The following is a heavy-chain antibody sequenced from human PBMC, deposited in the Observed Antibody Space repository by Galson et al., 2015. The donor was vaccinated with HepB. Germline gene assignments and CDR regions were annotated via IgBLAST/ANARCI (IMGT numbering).Heavy chain of an antibody. V-gene: IGHV3-15*07. D-gene: IGHD3-9*01. CDR3: TTQGGLRNFDWFGYFDY. CDR1: GFTFSNAW. CDR2: IKSTTDGGTT. Sequence: SLRLSCAASGFTFSNAWMNWVGKAPGKGREWFGRIKSTTDGGTTDYSAPVKGRFTITRDDSKNTLYLQMNSLKTEDTAVYYCTTQGGLRNFDWFGYFDYWGQGTLVTVSS. J-gene: IGHJ4*02.